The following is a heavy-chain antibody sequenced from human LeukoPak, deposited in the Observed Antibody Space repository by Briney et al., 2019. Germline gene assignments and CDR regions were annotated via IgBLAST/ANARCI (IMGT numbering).Heavy chain of an antibody. V-gene: IGHV4-34*01. D-gene: IGHD3-22*01. Sequence: SETLSLTCAVYGGSFSGYYWSWLRQPPGKGVEWIGEINHSGSTNYNPSLKSRVAISVDTSKNQFSLKLSSVPDADTAVYYCARGRARITMIVVVIDDAFDIWGQGTMVTVSS. CDR2: INHSGST. CDR1: GGSFSGYY. J-gene: IGHJ3*02. CDR3: ARGRARITMIVVVIDDAFDI.